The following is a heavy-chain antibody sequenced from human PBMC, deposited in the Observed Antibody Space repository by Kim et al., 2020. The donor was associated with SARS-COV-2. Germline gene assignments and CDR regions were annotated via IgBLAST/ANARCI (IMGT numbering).Heavy chain of an antibody. CDR2: INPNSGGT. D-gene: IGHD4-17*01. CDR1: GYTFTGYY. J-gene: IGHJ2*01. V-gene: IGHV1-2*02. CDR3: ARGIEHDYGDFSWYFDL. Sequence: ASVKVSCKASGYTFTGYYMHWVRQAPGQGLEWMGWINPNSGGTNYAQKFQGRVTMTRDTSISTAYMELSRLRSDDTAVYYCARGIEHDYGDFSWYFDLWGRGTLVTVSS.